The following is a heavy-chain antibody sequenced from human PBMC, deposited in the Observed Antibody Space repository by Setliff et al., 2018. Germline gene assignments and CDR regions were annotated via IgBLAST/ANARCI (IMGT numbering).Heavy chain of an antibody. Sequence: PSETLSLTCTVSGGSISSYDWSWIRQPPGKGLEWIGYIYSSGRTNYNPSLKSRVTLSVDTSNNQFSLKVSSVTAADTAVYYCARAPPNRYSGSYEYFYMDIWGKGTTVTVSS. CDR2: IYSSGRT. J-gene: IGHJ6*03. V-gene: IGHV4-4*08. CDR1: GGSISSYD. D-gene: IGHD1-26*01. CDR3: ARAPPNRYSGSYEYFYMDI.